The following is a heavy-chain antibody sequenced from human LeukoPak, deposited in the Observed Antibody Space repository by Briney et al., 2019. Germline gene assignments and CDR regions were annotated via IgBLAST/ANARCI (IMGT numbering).Heavy chain of an antibody. CDR3: ARVTSIVTGIAAHNWFDP. J-gene: IGHJ5*02. V-gene: IGHV1-69*04. CDR1: GGTFSSYA. D-gene: IGHD6-6*01. CDR2: IIPILGIA. Sequence: ASVKVSCKASGGTFSSYAISWVRQAPGQGLEWMGRIIPILGIANYAQKFQGRVTITADKSTSTAYMELSSLRSEDTAVYYCARVTSIVTGIAAHNWFDPWGQGTLVTVSS.